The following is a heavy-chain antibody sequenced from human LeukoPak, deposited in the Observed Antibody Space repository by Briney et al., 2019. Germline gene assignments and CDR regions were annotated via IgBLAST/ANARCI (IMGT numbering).Heavy chain of an antibody. J-gene: IGHJ3*02. CDR1: GGSISSYY. CDR3: ARDCSGGSCYIGAFDI. D-gene: IGHD2-15*01. CDR2: IYYSGST. V-gene: IGHV4-59*01. Sequence: SETLSLTCTVSGGSISSYYWSWIRQPPGKGLEWIGYIYYSGSTNYNPSLKSRVTISVDTSKNQFSLKLSSVTAADTAVYYCARDCSGGSCYIGAFDIWGQGTMVTVSS.